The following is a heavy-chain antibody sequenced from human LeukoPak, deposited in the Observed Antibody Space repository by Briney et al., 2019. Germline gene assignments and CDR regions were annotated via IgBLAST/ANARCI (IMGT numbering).Heavy chain of an antibody. CDR3: ARDPSGSSSWVRFDY. CDR1: GFNSRSYW. J-gene: IGHJ4*02. Sequence: GGSLRLSCAASGFNSRSYWMSWVRQAPGKGLEWVANIRQDGNEIYYADSVKGRFTISRDNAKNSLYLQMNSLRVEDTAVYYCARDPSGSSSWVRFDYWGQGTLVTVSS. CDR2: IRQDGNEI. D-gene: IGHD6-13*01. V-gene: IGHV3-7*01.